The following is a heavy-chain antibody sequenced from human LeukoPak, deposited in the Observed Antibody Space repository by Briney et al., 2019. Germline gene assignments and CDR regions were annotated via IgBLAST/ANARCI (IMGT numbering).Heavy chain of an antibody. Sequence: PSETLSLTCTVSGGSISSSAYHWGWIRQPPGKGLEWVGSIHSSGSTYYNLSLKSRVTISVDTSKNQFSLKLSSVTAADTAVYYCARGKVGATGVSAFDIWGQGTMVTVSS. CDR3: ARGKVGATGVSAFDI. V-gene: IGHV4-39*07. CDR1: GGSISSSAYH. J-gene: IGHJ3*02. D-gene: IGHD1-26*01. CDR2: IHSSGST.